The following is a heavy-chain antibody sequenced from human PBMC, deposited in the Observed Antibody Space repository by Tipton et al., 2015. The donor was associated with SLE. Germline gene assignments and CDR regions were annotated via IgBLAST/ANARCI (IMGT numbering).Heavy chain of an antibody. V-gene: IGHV4-4*07. CDR2: MYITGNS. J-gene: IGHJ4*02. D-gene: IGHD3-3*01. CDR3: ARQYDFWPHAFDY. Sequence: TLSLTCIVSGASFSSYYWSWIRQPAGKGLEWIGRMYITGNSKYNPSLRSRVTMSVDTSKNEFSLKLVSVSAADTAVYYCARQYDFWPHAFDYWGQGTLVTVSS. CDR1: GASFSSYY.